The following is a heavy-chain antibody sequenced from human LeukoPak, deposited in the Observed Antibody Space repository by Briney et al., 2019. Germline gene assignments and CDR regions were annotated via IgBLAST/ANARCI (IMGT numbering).Heavy chain of an antibody. J-gene: IGHJ4*02. CDR2: IYPDDSDT. V-gene: IGHV5-51*01. D-gene: IGHD2-2*01. CDR1: GYSFTNYW. Sequence: GESLKISCEGSGYSFTNYWVGWVRQMPGKGLEWMGIIYPDDSDTRYSPSFQGQVTISADKSIGTAYLQWSSLKASDTAMYYCAIGGDSSTSCYRCFNYWGQGTLVTVSS. CDR3: AIGGDSSTSCYRCFNY.